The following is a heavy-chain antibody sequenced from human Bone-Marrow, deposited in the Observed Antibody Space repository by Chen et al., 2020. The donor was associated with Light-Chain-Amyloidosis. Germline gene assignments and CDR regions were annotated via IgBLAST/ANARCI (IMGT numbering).Heavy chain of an antibody. D-gene: IGHD5-12*01. J-gene: IGHJ4*02. CDR2: IYPDDYDA. CDR3: ARRRDGYNFDY. V-gene: IGHV5-51*01. Sequence: GWVRQMPGKGLEWMGVIYPDDYDARYSPSFEGQVTISADKSITTAYLQWRSLKASDTAMYYCARRRDGYNFDYWGQGTLVTVSS.